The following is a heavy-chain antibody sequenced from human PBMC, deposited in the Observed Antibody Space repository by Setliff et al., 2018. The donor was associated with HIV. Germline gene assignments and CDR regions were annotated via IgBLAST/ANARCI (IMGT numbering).Heavy chain of an antibody. J-gene: IGHJ4*02. D-gene: IGHD1-1*01. CDR2: IYYSWST. V-gene: IGHV4-61*03. Sequence: SETLSLTCTVSGDSVSSRSYYWSWIRQPPGKGLEWIGYIYYSWSTNYNPSLKSRVTISVDTSKNHFSLKLRSVTAADTAVYYCAQLGMVDDFDYWGQGTLVTVSS. CDR1: GDSVSSRSYY. CDR3: AQLGMVDDFDY.